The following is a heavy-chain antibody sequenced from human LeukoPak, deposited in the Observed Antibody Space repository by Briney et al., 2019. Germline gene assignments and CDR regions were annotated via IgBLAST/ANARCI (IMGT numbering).Heavy chain of an antibody. CDR3: AREARSGGLPLDS. J-gene: IGHJ4*02. CDR1: GFTFRTYA. CDR2: INDNGNST. Sequence: GGSLRLSCAASGFTFRTYAIHWVRQAPGKGLKFVSAINDNGNSTFYANSVKGRFTASRDNSRNTAYLQMDSLTTEDLAVYYCAREARSGGLPLDSWGQGTLVSVSS. V-gene: IGHV3-64*01. D-gene: IGHD6-19*01.